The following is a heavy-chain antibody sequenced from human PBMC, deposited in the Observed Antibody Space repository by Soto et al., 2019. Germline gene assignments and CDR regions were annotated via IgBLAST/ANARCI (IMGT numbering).Heavy chain of an antibody. CDR2: ISYDGSNK. CDR3: AKDGEYSSSSAYYYYGMDV. D-gene: IGHD6-6*01. Sequence: QVQLVESGGGVVQPGRSLRLSCAASGFTFSSYGMHWVRQAPGKGLEWVAVISYDGSNKYYADSVKGRFTISRDNSKNXLXPQMNSLRAEDTAVYYCAKDGEYSSSSAYYYYGMDVWGQGTTVTVSS. V-gene: IGHV3-30*18. J-gene: IGHJ6*02. CDR1: GFTFSSYG.